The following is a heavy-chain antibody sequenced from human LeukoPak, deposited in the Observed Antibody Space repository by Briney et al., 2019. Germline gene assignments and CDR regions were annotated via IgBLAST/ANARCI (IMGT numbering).Heavy chain of an antibody. V-gene: IGHV3-33*01. CDR2: IWYDGSNK. CDR3: ARDGAYSGSWFDI. Sequence: GGSLRLSCAASGFTFGSYGMHWVRQAPGKGLEWVAVIWYDGSNKYYADSVKGRFTISRDNSKNTLYLQMNSLRAEDTAVYYCARDGAYSGSWFDIWGQGTMVTVSS. J-gene: IGHJ3*02. CDR1: GFTFGSYG. D-gene: IGHD1-26*01.